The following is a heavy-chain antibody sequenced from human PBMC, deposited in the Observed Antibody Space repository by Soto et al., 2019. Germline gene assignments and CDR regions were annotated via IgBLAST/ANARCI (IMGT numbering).Heavy chain of an antibody. CDR1: GFTFSTYA. D-gene: IGHD5-18*01. V-gene: IGHV3-23*05. Sequence: PGGSLRLSCAASGFTFSTYAMSWFRQAPGKGLEWVSTIDNSGGITYYADSVKGRFTISRDNSKNTLYLQMNSLRAEDTAVYYCAKGGYNYGFLFDCWGQGTLVTVSS. CDR3: AKGGYNYGFLFDC. CDR2: IDNSGGIT. J-gene: IGHJ4*02.